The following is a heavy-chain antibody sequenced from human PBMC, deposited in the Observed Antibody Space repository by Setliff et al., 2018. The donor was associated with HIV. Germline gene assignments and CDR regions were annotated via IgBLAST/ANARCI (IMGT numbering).Heavy chain of an antibody. CDR2: IYPGDSDT. V-gene: IGHV5-51*01. J-gene: IGHJ1*01. CDR3: ATSDYGGDSGHFQH. CDR1: GYSFTSYW. D-gene: IGHD4-17*01. Sequence: GESLKISCQGSGYSFTSYWIGWVRQMPGKGLEWMGIIYPGDSDTRYSPAFQGQVTISADKSISTAYLHWSSLKASDTARYYCATSDYGGDSGHFQHWGRGTLVTVSS.